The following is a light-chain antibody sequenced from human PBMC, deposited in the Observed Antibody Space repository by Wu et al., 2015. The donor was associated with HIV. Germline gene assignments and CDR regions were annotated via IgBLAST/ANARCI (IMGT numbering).Light chain of an antibody. V-gene: IGKV1-12*01. CDR3: QKYNTAPWT. Sequence: DIQMTQSPSSVSASVGDGVTITCRASQGIRSWLAWYQQKPGKAPQLLIYSTSTLLNGVPSRFSGSGSGTDFTLTISSLQPEDFATYYCQKYNTAPWTFGQGTKVEMK. CDR1: QGIRSW. CDR2: STS. J-gene: IGKJ1*01.